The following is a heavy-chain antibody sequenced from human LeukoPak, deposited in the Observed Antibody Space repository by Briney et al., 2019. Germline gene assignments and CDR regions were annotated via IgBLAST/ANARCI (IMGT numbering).Heavy chain of an antibody. CDR2: INTDGSST. J-gene: IGHJ3*02. V-gene: IGHV3-74*01. D-gene: IGHD2-2*01. CDR1: GFTFSSYW. CDR3: ARAEGCSSTSCPRAFDI. Sequence: GGSLRLSCVVSGFTFSSYWMHWVRQAPGKGLVWVSRINTDGSSTNYADSVKGRFTISRDNAKNTLYLQMNSLRAEDTAVYYCARAEGCSSTSCPRAFDIWGQGTMVTVSS.